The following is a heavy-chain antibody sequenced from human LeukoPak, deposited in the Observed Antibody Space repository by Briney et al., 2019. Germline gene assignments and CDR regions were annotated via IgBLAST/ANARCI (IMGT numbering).Heavy chain of an antibody. V-gene: IGHV3-30*18. D-gene: IGHD3-9*01. Sequence: PGGSLRLSCVASGFTFSNYGIHWVRQAPGKGLEWVAVISYDGNNKYYADSVKGRFTISRDNSKNTLYLQMNSLRAEDTAMYYCAKEGNYDFLTGYFDYWGQGTLVTVSS. CDR3: AKEGNYDFLTGYFDY. J-gene: IGHJ4*02. CDR1: GFTFSNYG. CDR2: ISYDGNNK.